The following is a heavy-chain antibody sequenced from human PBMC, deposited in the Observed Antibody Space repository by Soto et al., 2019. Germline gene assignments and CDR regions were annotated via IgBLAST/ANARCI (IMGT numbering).Heavy chain of an antibody. CDR1: GGTFSSYA. V-gene: IGHV1-69*12. CDR2: IIPIFGTA. J-gene: IGHJ5*02. Sequence: QVQLVQSGAEVKKPGSSVKVSCKASGGTFSSYAISWVRQAPGQGLEWMGGIIPIFGTANYAQKFQGRVTITADESTSTAYMELSSLRSEDTAVYYCASGGLGGYCSGGSCSSSENWFDPWGQGTLVTVSS. D-gene: IGHD2-15*01. CDR3: ASGGLGGYCSGGSCSSSENWFDP.